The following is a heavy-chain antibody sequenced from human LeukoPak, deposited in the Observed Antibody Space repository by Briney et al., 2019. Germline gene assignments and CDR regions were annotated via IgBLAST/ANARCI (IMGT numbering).Heavy chain of an antibody. CDR3: ARQDIVVVVAATLFDY. D-gene: IGHD2-15*01. Sequence: GGSLRLSCAASGFTVSSNYMSWVRQAPGKGLEWVSVIYSGGSTYYADSVKGRFTISRDNSKNTLYLQMNSLRAEDTAVYYCARQDIVVVVAATLFDYWGQGTLVTVSS. V-gene: IGHV3-66*04. CDR1: GFTVSSNY. CDR2: IYSGGST. J-gene: IGHJ4*02.